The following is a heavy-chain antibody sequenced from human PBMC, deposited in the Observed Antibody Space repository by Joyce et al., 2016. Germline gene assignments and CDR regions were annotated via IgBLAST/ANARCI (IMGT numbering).Heavy chain of an antibody. J-gene: IGHJ2*01. CDR1: EYTLTELS. CDR2: FGPEDGAT. Sequence: QVQLVQSGAEVKKPGASVKVSCKVSEYTLTELSIHWVRQAPGKGLEWMGGFGPEDGATIEEQKFQGRLTRTEDTSTETSSRELSSLTSDDTAVYYCASGGTSDWCFDLWGRGTRVTVSS. CDR3: ASGGTSDWCFDL. V-gene: IGHV1-24*01. D-gene: IGHD4-23*01.